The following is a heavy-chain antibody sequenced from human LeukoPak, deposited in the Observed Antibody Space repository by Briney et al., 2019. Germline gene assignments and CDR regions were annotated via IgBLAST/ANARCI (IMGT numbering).Heavy chain of an antibody. D-gene: IGHD6-13*01. CDR1: GFTFSSYS. Sequence: GGSLRLSCAASGFTFSSYSMNWVRQAPGQGLEWVSSISSSSSYIYYADSVKGRFTISRDNAKNSLYPQMNSLRAEDTAVYYCARGQQLGTFDYWGQGTLVTVSS. V-gene: IGHV3-21*01. CDR2: ISSSSSYI. CDR3: ARGQQLGTFDY. J-gene: IGHJ4*02.